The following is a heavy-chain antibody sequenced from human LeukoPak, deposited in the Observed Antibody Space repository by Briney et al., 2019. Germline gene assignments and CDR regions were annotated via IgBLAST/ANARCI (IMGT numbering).Heavy chain of an antibody. CDR3: ARMTPDSPSFDY. CDR1: GFSLSTPEMC. D-gene: IGHD2-15*01. V-gene: IGHV2-70*17. J-gene: IGHJ4*02. Sequence: ESGPALVKPTQTLTLTCTFSGFSLSTPEMCVTLIRQPPGKALEWLARIDWDDDKFYSPSLRTRLTISKDTPKNQVVLRMTNMDPVDTGTYYCARMTPDSPSFDYWGQGALITVSS. CDR2: IDWDDDK.